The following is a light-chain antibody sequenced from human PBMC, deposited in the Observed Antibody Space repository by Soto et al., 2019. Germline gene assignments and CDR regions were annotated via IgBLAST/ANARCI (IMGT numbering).Light chain of an antibody. V-gene: IGKV4-1*01. CDR3: QQYYSSPRT. CDR2: WPS. J-gene: IGKJ1*01. CDR1: QSVLYSSNNKNY. Sequence: DIVMTQSPDSLAVSLGERATINCKSSQSVLYSSNNKNYLAWYQQKPGQPPQLLIFWPSTRESGVPDRFSGSGSGTDFTLTISSLQAEDVAVYYCQQYYSSPRTFGQGTKVEIK.